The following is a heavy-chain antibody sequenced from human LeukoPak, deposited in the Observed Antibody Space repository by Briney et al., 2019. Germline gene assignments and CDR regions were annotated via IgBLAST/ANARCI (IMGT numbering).Heavy chain of an antibody. Sequence: GGSRRLSCAASGFTFNDYWMSWVRQAPGKGLDWVASIKQDGGEKRYVDSAKGRFTISRDNTENSLYLQLNSLGAEDTALYYCARVRLANTPEFFQHWGQGTLVTVSS. D-gene: IGHD3-9*01. J-gene: IGHJ1*01. V-gene: IGHV3-7*03. CDR2: IKQDGGEK. CDR1: GFTFNDYW. CDR3: ARVRLANTPEFFQH.